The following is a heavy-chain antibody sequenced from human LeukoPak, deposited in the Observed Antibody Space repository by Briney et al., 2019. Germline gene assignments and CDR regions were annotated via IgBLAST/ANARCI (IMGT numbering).Heavy chain of an antibody. CDR3: AKGSCSSTSCYYYYMDV. J-gene: IGHJ6*03. CDR1: GFTFSSYA. CDR2: ISGSGGST. D-gene: IGHD2-2*01. Sequence: PGGSPRLSCAASGFTFSSYAMSWVRQAPGKGLEWVSAISGSGGSTYYADSVKGRFTISRDNSKNTLYLQMNSLRAEDTAVYYCAKGSCSSTSCYYYYMDVWGKGTTVTVSS. V-gene: IGHV3-23*01.